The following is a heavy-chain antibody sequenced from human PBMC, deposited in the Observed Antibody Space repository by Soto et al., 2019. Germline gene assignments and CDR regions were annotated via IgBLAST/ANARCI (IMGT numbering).Heavy chain of an antibody. D-gene: IGHD3-10*01. Sequence: ETLSLTCTVSGGSISSYYWSWIRQPPGKGLEWVSSIGTSDSSIYYADSVRGRFTISKDNAKNSVYLQMDSLRAEDTAIYHCARELSTMIRAYNWGQGTLVTVSS. V-gene: IGHV3-21*01. J-gene: IGHJ4*02. CDR2: IGTSDSSI. CDR3: ARELSTMIRAYN. CDR1: GGSISSYY.